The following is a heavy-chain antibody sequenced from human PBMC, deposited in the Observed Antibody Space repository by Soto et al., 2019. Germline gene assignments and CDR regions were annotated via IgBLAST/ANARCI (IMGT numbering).Heavy chain of an antibody. J-gene: IGHJ4*02. D-gene: IGHD2-21*01. V-gene: IGHV4-39*01. Sequence: PSETLSLTCSVSGGSVSYNSYYWGWIRQPPGKGLEWVGGIFYTGTTYYSPSLKDRVSIPVDTSKNSFSLNLTSVTAADTAVYFCARLVVVAPVANVWGQGALVTVSS. CDR2: IFYTGTT. CDR1: GGSVSYNSYY. CDR3: ARLVVVAPVANV.